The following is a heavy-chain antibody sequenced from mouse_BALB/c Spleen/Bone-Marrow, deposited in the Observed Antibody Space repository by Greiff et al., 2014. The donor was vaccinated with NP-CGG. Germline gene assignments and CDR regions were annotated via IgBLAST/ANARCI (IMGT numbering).Heavy chain of an antibody. V-gene: IGHV1S81*02. CDR3: ARTYFDY. CDR2: INPSNGRT. Sequence: VQVVESGAELVKPGASVKLSCKASGYTFTSYWMHWVKQRPGQGLEWIGEINPSNGRTNYNEKFKSKAILTVDKSSSTAYMQLSSLTSEDSAVYYCARTYFDYWGQGTTLTVSS. CDR1: GYTFTSYW. J-gene: IGHJ2*01.